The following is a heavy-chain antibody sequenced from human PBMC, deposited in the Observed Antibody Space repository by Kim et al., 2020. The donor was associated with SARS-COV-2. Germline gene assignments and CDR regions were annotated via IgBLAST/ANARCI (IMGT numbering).Heavy chain of an antibody. J-gene: IGHJ3*02. CDR2: IIPIFGTA. Sequence: SVKVSCKASGGTFSSYAISWVRQAPGQGLEWMGGIIPIFGTANYAQKFQGRVTITADESTSTAYMELSSLRSEDTAVYYCARDDSSGYYQQGAFDIWGQGTMVTVSS. V-gene: IGHV1-69*13. CDR3: ARDDSSGYYQQGAFDI. CDR1: GGTFSSYA. D-gene: IGHD3-22*01.